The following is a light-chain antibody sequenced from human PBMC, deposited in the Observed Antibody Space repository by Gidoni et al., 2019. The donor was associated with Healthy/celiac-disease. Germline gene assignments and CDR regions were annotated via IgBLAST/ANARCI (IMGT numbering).Light chain of an antibody. CDR2: DAS. J-gene: IGKJ3*01. V-gene: IGKV3-11*01. CDR3: QQRSNWPPGFT. CDR1: QSVSSY. Sequence: EIVLTQSPATLSLSPGERATLSCRASQSVSSYFAWYQQKPGQAPRLLIYDASNRATGIPARFSGSGSGTDFTLTISSLEPEDFAVYYCQQRSNWPPGFTFXPXTKVDIK.